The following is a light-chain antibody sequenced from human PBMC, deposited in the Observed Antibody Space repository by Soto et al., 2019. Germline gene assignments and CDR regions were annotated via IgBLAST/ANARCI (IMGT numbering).Light chain of an antibody. V-gene: IGKV3-20*01. CDR2: AAT. J-gene: IGKJ2*01. CDR1: QSVADSY. CDR3: QQYGSSHT. Sequence: EVVLTQSPGTLSLSPGERATLSCRASQSVADSYLAWYQQKPGRAPRLLFYAATRRATGIPDRFSGSGSGTDFTLTISTLEPEDFAVYYCQQYGSSHTFGQGTKLEIK.